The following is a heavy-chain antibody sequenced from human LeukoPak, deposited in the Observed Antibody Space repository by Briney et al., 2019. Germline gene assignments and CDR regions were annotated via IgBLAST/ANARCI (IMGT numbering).Heavy chain of an antibody. J-gene: IGHJ2*01. CDR2: IYTSGST. Sequence: SETLSPTCTVSGGSISSGSYYWSWIRQPAGKGLEWIGRIYTSGSTNYNPSLKSRVTISVDTSKNQFSLKLSSVTAADTAVYYCARPQARFGGYFDLWGRGTLVTVSS. D-gene: IGHD3-10*01. CDR1: GGSISSGSYY. CDR3: ARPQARFGGYFDL. V-gene: IGHV4-61*02.